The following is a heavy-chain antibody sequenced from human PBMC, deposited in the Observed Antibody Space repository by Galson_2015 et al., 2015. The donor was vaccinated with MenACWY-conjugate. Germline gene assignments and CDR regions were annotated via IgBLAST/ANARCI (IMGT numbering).Heavy chain of an antibody. Sequence: SVKVSCKASGYTFSSYGITWVRQTPGQGLEWMGWISGDNGNTNYAQKFQGRVTMTTDTSTSKAHMELMSLRSDDTAVYYCARGLVGYGPITSCSLDYWGQGTLVTVSS. V-gene: IGHV1-18*04. D-gene: IGHD2-2*01. CDR3: ARGLVGYGPITSCSLDY. CDR2: ISGDNGNT. J-gene: IGHJ4*02. CDR1: GYTFSSYG.